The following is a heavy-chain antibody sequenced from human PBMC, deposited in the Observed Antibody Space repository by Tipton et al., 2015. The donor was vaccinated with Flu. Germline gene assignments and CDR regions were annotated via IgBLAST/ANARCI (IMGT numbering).Heavy chain of an antibody. Sequence: SLRLSCAASGFIFTAYGMHWVRQAPGKGLEWVAFIRHDGSDKYYADSVKGRFTISRDDSKSALYLLITTLRPEDTAVYYCAKDGWDTSGWYPFDYWGQGTLVTVSS. CDR3: AKDGWDTSGWYPFDY. J-gene: IGHJ4*02. V-gene: IGHV3-30*02. CDR2: IRHDGSDK. D-gene: IGHD6-19*01. CDR1: GFIFTAYG.